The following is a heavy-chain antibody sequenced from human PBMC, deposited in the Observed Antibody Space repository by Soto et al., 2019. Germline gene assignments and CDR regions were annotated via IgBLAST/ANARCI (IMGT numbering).Heavy chain of an antibody. CDR3: AKDPPRTEADWFDP. J-gene: IGHJ5*02. CDR1: GFTFSSYA. Sequence: EVQLLESGGGLVQPGGSLRLSCAASGFTFSSYALRWVRQAPGKGLEWVSAISGSGGSTYYADSVKGRFTISRDNSKNTRYLQMNSLRDEDTAVYYCAKDPPRTEADWFDPWGQGTRVTVSS. V-gene: IGHV3-23*01. D-gene: IGHD2-8*02. CDR2: ISGSGGST.